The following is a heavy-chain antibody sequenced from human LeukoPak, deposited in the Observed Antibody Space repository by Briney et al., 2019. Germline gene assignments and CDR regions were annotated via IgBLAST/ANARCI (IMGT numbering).Heavy chain of an antibody. CDR3: ARTYCSGGTCYAFDI. CDR2: IYYSGNS. CDR1: GGSISSGDYY. D-gene: IGHD2-15*01. J-gene: IGHJ3*02. Sequence: PSETLSLTCTVSGGSISSGDYYWSWIRQLPRKGLEWIGYIYYSGNSYYNPSLKSRVTMSVDTSKNQFSLRLSSVTAADTAVYYCARTYCSGGTCYAFDIWGQGTMVTVSS. V-gene: IGHV4-31*03.